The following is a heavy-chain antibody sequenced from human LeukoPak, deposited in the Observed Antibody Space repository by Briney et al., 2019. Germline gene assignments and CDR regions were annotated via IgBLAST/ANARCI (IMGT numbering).Heavy chain of an antibody. V-gene: IGHV1-3*02. CDR3: ARSRGRGDAFDI. J-gene: IGHJ3*02. D-gene: IGHD5-24*01. CDR2: SDAGNGNT. Sequence: ASVKVSCKASGYTFTSYAMHWVRQAPGQRLEWMGWSDAGNGNTKYSQEFQGRVTITRDTSASTAYMELSSLRSEDMAVYYCARSRGRGDAFDIWGQGTMVTVSS. CDR1: GYTFTSYA.